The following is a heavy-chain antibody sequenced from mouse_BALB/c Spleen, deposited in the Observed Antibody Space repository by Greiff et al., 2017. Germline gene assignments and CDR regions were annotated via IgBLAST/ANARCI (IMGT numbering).Heavy chain of an antibody. J-gene: IGHJ3*01. CDR3: ARQTPGAWFAY. CDR2: INSNGGST. CDR1: GFTFSSYY. V-gene: IGHV5-6-2*01. Sequence: EVQGVESGGGLVKLGGSLKLSCAASGFTFSSYYMSWVRQTPEKRLELVAAINSNGGSTYYPDTVKGRFTISRDNAKNTLYLQMSSLKSEDTALYYCARQTPGAWFAYWGQGTLVTVSA.